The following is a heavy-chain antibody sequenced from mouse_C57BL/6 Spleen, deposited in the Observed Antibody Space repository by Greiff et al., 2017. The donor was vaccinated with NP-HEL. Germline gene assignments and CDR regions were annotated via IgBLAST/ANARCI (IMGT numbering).Heavy chain of an antibody. Sequence: QVQLQQSGAELVKPGASVKLSCKASGYTFTSYWMHWVKQRPGQGLEWIGMIHPNSGSTNYNEKFKSKATLTVDKSSSTAYMQLSSLTSEDSAVYYCARVGSFYAMDYWGQGTSVTVSS. V-gene: IGHV1-64*01. J-gene: IGHJ4*01. CDR3: ARVGSFYAMDY. CDR1: GYTFTSYW. D-gene: IGHD1-1*02. CDR2: IHPNSGST.